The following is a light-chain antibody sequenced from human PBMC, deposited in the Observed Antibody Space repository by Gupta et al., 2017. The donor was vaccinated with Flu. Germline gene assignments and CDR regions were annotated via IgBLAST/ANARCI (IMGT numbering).Light chain of an antibody. CDR3: QQYESYPVT. J-gene: IGKJ2*01. V-gene: IGKV1-5*03. CDR1: NNIFNL. Sequence: GDRVTTTCRSTNNIFNLLAWYQQKPGKAPNLLIYQASSLESGVPSRFSGSGSGTEYSLTISSLQPDDFGTYYCQQYESYPVTFGQGTKLEI. CDR2: QAS.